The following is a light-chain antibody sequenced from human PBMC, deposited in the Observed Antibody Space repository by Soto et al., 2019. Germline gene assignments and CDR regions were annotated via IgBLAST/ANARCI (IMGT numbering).Light chain of an antibody. Sequence: EIVLTQSPGTLSLSPGERATLFCRASQSVSYLAWYQQKPGQGPRLLIYGASSRATGIPDRFSGSGSGTDFTLTISRLETEDFAVYYCQQYGSPPRRFGQGTKVEIK. CDR2: GAS. CDR1: QSVSY. CDR3: QQYGSPPRR. J-gene: IGKJ1*01. V-gene: IGKV3-20*01.